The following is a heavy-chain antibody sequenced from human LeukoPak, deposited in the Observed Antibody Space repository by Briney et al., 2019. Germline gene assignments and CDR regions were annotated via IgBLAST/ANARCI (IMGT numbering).Heavy chain of an antibody. D-gene: IGHD3-10*01. CDR1: GVSISSNLW. CDR3: ARGGDRSFDY. Sequence: SETLSLTCAVSGVSISSNLWWTWVRQPPDKGLEWIAEIHHSGSINYNPSLKSRVTISVDKAKNQFSLNLNSVTAADTAVYYCARGGDRSFDYWGQGTLVTVSS. J-gene: IGHJ4*02. V-gene: IGHV4-4*02. CDR2: IHHSGSI.